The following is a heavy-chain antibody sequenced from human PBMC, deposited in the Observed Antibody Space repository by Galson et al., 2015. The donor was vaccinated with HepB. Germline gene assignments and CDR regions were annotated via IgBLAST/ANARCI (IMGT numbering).Heavy chain of an antibody. CDR2: ISYDGSNK. Sequence: SLRLSCAASGFNFNTCAMHWVRQAPGKGLEWITIISYDGSNKYYADSVTGRFTISRDNSNGTLFLQMNSLRTDDTAVYYCAKDAGFYDFSGFPSWFDSWGQGTLVTVSS. V-gene: IGHV3-30*18. CDR1: GFNFNTCA. CDR3: AKDAGFYDFSGFPSWFDS. D-gene: IGHD3-22*01. J-gene: IGHJ5*01.